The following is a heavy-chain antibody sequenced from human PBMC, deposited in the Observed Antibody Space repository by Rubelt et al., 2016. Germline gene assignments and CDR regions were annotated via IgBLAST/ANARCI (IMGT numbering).Heavy chain of an antibody. J-gene: IGHJ4*02. CDR3: ARGQWLASEGSGEY. V-gene: IGHV3-7*02. CDR2: IKPDGSEK. D-gene: IGHD6-19*01. CDR1: W. Sequence: WMSWVRQAPGKGPEWVANIKPDGSEKNYVDSVKGRFIISRDNAKNTLYLQMNSLRAEDTAVYYCARGQWLASEGSGEYWGQGTLVTVSS.